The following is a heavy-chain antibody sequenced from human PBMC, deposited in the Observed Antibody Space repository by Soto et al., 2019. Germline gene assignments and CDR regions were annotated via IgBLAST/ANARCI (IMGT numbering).Heavy chain of an antibody. CDR1: GGSISSGGYY. CDR3: ARARGWFGELSAFDY. CDR2: IYYSGST. J-gene: IGHJ4*02. Sequence: PSETMSLTCTVSGGSISSGGYYWSWIRQHPGKGLEWIGYIYYSGSTYYNPSLKSRVTISVDTSKNQFSLKLSSVTAADTAVYYCARARGWFGELSAFDYWGQGTLVTVSS. D-gene: IGHD3-10*01. V-gene: IGHV4-31*03.